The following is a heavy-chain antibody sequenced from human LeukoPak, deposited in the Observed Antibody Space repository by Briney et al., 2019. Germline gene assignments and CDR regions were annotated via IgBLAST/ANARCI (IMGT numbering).Heavy chain of an antibody. CDR1: GDSISSGDYY. J-gene: IGHJ6*03. CDR3: ARTTMVRGTYYLHV. CDR2: ISSSGST. V-gene: IGHV4-61*02. Sequence: TSETLSLTCTVSGDSISSGDYYWSWIRQPAGKGLEWIGRISSSGSTNYNPSLKSRVTISVDTSKNQFSLKLSSVTAADTAVNYCARTTMVRGTYYLHVWGKGTTVTVSS. D-gene: IGHD3-10*01.